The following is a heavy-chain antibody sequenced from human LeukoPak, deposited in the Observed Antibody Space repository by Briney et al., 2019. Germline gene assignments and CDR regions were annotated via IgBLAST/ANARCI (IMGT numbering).Heavy chain of an antibody. J-gene: IGHJ4*02. CDR2: INYSGTT. Sequence: SETLSLTCTASGGSISSSGYYWGWIRQPPGKGLEWIASINYSGTTYYNPSLKSRVTISEDRSKNQFSLKLSSVTAADTAVYYCARGIGATTLLDYWGQGTLVTVSS. V-gene: IGHV4-39*01. CDR1: GGSISSSGYY. D-gene: IGHD1-26*01. CDR3: ARGIGATTLLDY.